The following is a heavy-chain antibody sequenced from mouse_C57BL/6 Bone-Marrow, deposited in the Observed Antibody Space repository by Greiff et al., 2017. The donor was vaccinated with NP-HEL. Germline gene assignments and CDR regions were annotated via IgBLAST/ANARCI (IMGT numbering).Heavy chain of an antibody. CDR1: GYTFTDYY. D-gene: IGHD2-3*01. Sequence: VQLQQSGPVLVKPGASVKMSCKASGYTFTDYYMNWVKQSHGKSLEWIGVINPYNGGTSYNQKFKGKATLTVDKSSSTAYMELNSLTSEDSAVYYCARVYGYYAYWYIDVWGTGTTVTVSS. V-gene: IGHV1-19*01. J-gene: IGHJ1*03. CDR2: INPYNGGT. CDR3: ARVYGYYAYWYIDV.